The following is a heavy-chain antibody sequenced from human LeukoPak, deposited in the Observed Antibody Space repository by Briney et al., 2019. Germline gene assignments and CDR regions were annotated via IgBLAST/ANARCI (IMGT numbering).Heavy chain of an antibody. CDR3: ARHGAEVVVPASKAFDI. D-gene: IGHD2-15*01. CDR2: INHSGST. J-gene: IGHJ3*02. Sequence: SETLSLTCAVYGGSFSGYYWSWIRQPPGKGLEWIGEINHSGSTNYNPSLKSRVTISVDTSKNQFSLKLSSVTAADTAVYYCARHGAEVVVPASKAFDIWGQGTMVTVSS. CDR1: GGSFSGYY. V-gene: IGHV4-34*01.